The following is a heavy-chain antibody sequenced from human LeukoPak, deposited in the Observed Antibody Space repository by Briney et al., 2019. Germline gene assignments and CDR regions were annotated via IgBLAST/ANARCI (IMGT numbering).Heavy chain of an antibody. V-gene: IGHV3-73*01. D-gene: IGHD4-17*01. J-gene: IGHJ4*02. CDR2: IRSKANSYAT. CDR3: TTTTKVTID. CDR1: GFTFSDSS. Sequence: GGSLKLSCAASGFTFSDSSMHWVRQASGKGLEWVGRIRSKANSYATAYAASVKGRFTISRDDSKNTAYLQMNSPKTEDTAVYYCTTTTKVTIDGGQGTLVTVSS.